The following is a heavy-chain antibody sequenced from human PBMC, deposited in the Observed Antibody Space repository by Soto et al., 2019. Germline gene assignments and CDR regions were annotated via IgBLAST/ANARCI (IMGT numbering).Heavy chain of an antibody. D-gene: IGHD3-9*01. Sequence: GGSLRLSCAASGFTFSSYSMNWVRQAPGKGLEWVSSISSSSSYIYYADSVKGRFTISRDNAKNSLYLQMNSLRAEDTAVYYCARYNDILTGTDGMDVWGQGTTVTVSS. J-gene: IGHJ6*02. CDR2: ISSSSSYI. CDR1: GFTFSSYS. V-gene: IGHV3-21*01. CDR3: ARYNDILTGTDGMDV.